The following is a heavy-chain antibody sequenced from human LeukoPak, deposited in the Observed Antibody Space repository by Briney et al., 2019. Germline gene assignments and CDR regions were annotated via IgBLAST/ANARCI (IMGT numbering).Heavy chain of an antibody. CDR3: ARGGSDTAMAHDY. CDR2: ISRGASRT. CDR1: GFTFSDYY. J-gene: IGHJ4*02. V-gene: IGHV3-74*01. D-gene: IGHD5-18*01. Sequence: GGSLRLSCAASGFTFSDYYMSWIRQAPGKGLMWVSRISRGASRTDYADSVKGRFTISRDDAKNTLYLQVNSLRVEDTGVYFCARGGSDTAMAHDYWGQGILVTVSS.